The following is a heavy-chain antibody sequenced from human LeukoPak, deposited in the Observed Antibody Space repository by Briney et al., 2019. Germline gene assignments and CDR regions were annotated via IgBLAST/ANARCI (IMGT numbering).Heavy chain of an antibody. J-gene: IGHJ4*02. V-gene: IGHV4-34*01. CDR2: INHSGST. CDR1: GGPFSGYY. CDR3: ARGQINVDIVATIRAYYFDY. D-gene: IGHD5-12*01. Sequence: SETLSLTCVVYGGPFSGYYWSWIRQPPGKGLEWIGEINHSGSTNYNPSLKSRVTISVDTSKNQFSLKLSSVTAADTAVYYCARGQINVDIVATIRAYYFDYWGQGTLVTVSS.